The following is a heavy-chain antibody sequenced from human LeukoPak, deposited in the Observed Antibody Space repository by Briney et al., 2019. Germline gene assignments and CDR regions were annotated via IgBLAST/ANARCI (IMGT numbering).Heavy chain of an antibody. CDR2: IKQDGSEK. V-gene: IGHV3-7*01. D-gene: IGHD3-22*01. Sequence: PGGSLRLSCAASGFTFSSYWMSWVRQAPGKGLEWVANIKQDGSEKYYVDSVKGRFTISRDNAKNSLYLQMNSLRAEDTAVYYCASFLPPYYDSSGAFDYWGQGPLVTVSS. CDR1: GFTFSSYW. J-gene: IGHJ4*02. CDR3: ASFLPPYYDSSGAFDY.